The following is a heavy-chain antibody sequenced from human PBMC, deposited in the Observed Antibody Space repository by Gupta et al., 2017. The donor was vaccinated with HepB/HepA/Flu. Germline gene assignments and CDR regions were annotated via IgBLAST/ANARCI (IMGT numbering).Heavy chain of an antibody. V-gene: IGHV3-23*01. Sequence: EVQVLESGGGLVQLGGSMRLSCAAAGVIFGSFAMTWVRQAPGKGLEWVSTISGGGTGTHYADSVKGRFTISRDNSKTTLYLQMNSLRAEDTAVYYCAKDGRDFGLFDYWGQGTLVTVSS. CDR1: GVIFGSFA. D-gene: IGHD3-10*01. J-gene: IGHJ4*02. CDR2: ISGGGTGT. CDR3: AKDGRDFGLFDY.